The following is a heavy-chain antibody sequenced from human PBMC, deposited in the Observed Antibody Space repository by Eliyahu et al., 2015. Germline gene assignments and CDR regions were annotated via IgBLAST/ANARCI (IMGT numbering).Heavy chain of an antibody. CDR2: IWDDGSNK. CDR3: ARDRIEYQYYYGMDV. V-gene: IGHV3-33*01. Sequence: QVQLVESGGGVVQPGRSLRLSCAASGFXFSGYGMHWVRQAPGKGLEWVAVIWDDGSNKYYADSVKGRFTISRDNSKNTLYLQMNSLRAEDTAVYYCARDRIEYQYYYGMDVWGQGPRSPSP. J-gene: IGHJ6*02. CDR1: GFXFSGYG. D-gene: IGHD2/OR15-2a*01.